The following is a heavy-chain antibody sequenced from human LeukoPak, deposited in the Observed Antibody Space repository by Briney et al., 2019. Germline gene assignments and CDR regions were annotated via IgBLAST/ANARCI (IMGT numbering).Heavy chain of an antibody. V-gene: IGHV1-3*03. CDR2: INAGNGNT. CDR1: GYTFTSYA. D-gene: IGHD6-13*01. Sequence: GALVKVSCKASGYTFTSYAMHWVRQAPGQRLEWMGWINAGNGNTKYSQEFQGRVTITRDTSASTAYMELSSLRSEDMAVYYCARGFDSSSWYGERYYFDYWGQGTLVTVSS. CDR3: ARGFDSSSWYGERYYFDY. J-gene: IGHJ4*02.